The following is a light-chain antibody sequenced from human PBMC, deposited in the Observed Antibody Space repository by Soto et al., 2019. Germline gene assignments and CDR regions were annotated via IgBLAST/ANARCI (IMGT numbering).Light chain of an antibody. CDR3: QQYVSIPLT. J-gene: IGKJ4*01. Sequence: ESVLMQSPGTLSLYPGERATLSCRASQSVGTYLAWYQQKPGLAPSLLIYGASSRATGIPDRFSGSGSGTDFTLTISRLEPEDFAVYHCQQYVSIPLTFGGGTK. CDR2: GAS. CDR1: QSVGTY. V-gene: IGKV3-20*01.